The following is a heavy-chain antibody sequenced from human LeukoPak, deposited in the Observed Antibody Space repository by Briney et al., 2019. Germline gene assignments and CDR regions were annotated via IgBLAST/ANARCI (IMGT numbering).Heavy chain of an antibody. D-gene: IGHD6-13*01. Sequence: SETLSLTCAVYGGSFSGYYWSWIRQPPGKGLEWIGEINHSGSTNYNPSLKSRVTISVDTSKNQFSLKLSSVTAADTAVYYCARYPASSIAAAGIRLWGQGTLVTVSS. V-gene: IGHV4-34*01. J-gene: IGHJ4*02. CDR1: GGSFSGYY. CDR3: ARYPASSIAAAGIRL. CDR2: INHSGST.